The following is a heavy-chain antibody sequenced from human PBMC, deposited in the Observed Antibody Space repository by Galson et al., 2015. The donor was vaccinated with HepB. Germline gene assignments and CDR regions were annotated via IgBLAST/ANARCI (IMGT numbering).Heavy chain of an antibody. J-gene: IGHJ3*01. CDR2: ITSDMRTI. V-gene: IGHV3-48*02. D-gene: IGHD3-10*01. CDR1: GFPFNIYS. Sequence: LRLSCADSGFPFNIYSMNWVRQAPGKGLEWVSYITSDMRTIYYADSVKGRFTISRDNDRGSLYLQMNGLRDDDTALYYCARSTRGAFDFWGQGTMVTVSS. CDR3: ARSTRGAFDF.